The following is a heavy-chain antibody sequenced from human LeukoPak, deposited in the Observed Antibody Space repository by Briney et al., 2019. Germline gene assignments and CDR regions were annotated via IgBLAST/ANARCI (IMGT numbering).Heavy chain of an antibody. CDR1: GGSFSGYY. V-gene: IGHV4-59*01. D-gene: IGHD3-22*01. CDR3: ARGPSHYDAGYFDY. CDR2: IYYSGST. J-gene: IGHJ4*02. Sequence: SETLSLTCAVYGGSFSGYYWSWIRQPPGKGLEWIGYIYYSGSTNYNPSLKSRVTISVDTSKNQFSLKLSSVTAADTAVYYCARGPSHYDAGYFDYWGQGTLVTVSS.